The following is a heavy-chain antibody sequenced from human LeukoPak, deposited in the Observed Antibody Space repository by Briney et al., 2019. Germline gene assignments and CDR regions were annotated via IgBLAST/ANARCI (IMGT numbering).Heavy chain of an antibody. V-gene: IGHV3-7*01. Sequence: GGSLRLSCAAPGFTFSSYWMSWVHQAPGKGLEWVANIKQDGSEIDYVDSVKGRFTISRDNAKNSLDLQMNSLRVEDTAVYYCARGKLSFDYWGQGTLVTVSS. CDR3: ARGKLSFDY. D-gene: IGHD4-23*01. J-gene: IGHJ4*02. CDR1: GFTFSSYW. CDR2: IKQDGSEI.